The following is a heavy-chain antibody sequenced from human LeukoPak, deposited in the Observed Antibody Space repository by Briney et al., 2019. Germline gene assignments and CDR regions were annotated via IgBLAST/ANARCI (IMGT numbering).Heavy chain of an antibody. V-gene: IGHV4-39*01. Sequence: PSXXLSLTCTVSGGSISSSSYYWGWIRQPPGKGLEWIGSIYYSGSTYYNPSLKSRVTIYVNTSKNQFSLKLSSVTAADTAVYYCATIPEYSSSIDYWGQGTLVTVSS. J-gene: IGHJ4*02. CDR2: IYYSGST. CDR3: ATIPEYSSSIDY. CDR1: GGSISSSSYY. D-gene: IGHD6-6*01.